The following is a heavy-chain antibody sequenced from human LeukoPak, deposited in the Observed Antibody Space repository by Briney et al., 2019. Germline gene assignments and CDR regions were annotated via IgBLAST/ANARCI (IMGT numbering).Heavy chain of an antibody. CDR3: ARGASRDGSGY. J-gene: IGHJ4*02. D-gene: IGHD5-24*01. CDR1: GFTVSSNY. Sequence: PGGSLRLSWAAPGFTVSSNYMTWVGQVPGKGLEWVSVIYSGGGTYYADSVKGRFTISRDNSKNTLYLQMNSLRAEDTAVYYCARGASRDGSGYWGQGTLVTVSS. CDR2: IYSGGGT. V-gene: IGHV3-66*01.